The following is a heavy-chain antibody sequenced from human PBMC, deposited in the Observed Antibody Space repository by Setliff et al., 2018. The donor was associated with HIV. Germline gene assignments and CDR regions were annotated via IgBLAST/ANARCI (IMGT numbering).Heavy chain of an antibody. V-gene: IGHV3-7*01. CDR1: GFMFGADW. CDR2: VTPDGGDK. CDR3: GRDVHIAAADS. D-gene: IGHD6-13*01. Sequence: GGSLRLSCAASGFMFGADWMSWVRQTPGKGLEWVASVTPDGGDKYYANSMRGRFTISRDNGKNTVYLQMSSLRAEDTAVYYCGRDVHIAAADSWGQGALVTVSS. J-gene: IGHJ4*02.